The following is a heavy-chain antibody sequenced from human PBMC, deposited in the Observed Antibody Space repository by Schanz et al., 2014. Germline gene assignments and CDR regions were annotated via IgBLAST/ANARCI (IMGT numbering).Heavy chain of an antibody. CDR3: TRDRGALINHNDALDL. Sequence: QVRLVESGGGVVQPGGSLRLSCAASGFTFSTTGMHWVRQAPGKGLEKVAVTSTDGTKTYYAASVRGRFTISRDNSKNTVYLQMNSLRSEDTAVYYCTRDRGALINHNDALDLWGQGTMVSVSS. J-gene: IGHJ3*01. CDR2: TSTDGTKT. V-gene: IGHV3-30*19. D-gene: IGHD3-16*01. CDR1: GFTFSTTG.